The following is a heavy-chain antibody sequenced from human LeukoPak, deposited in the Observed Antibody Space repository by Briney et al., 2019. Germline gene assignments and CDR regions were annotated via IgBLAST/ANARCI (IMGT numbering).Heavy chain of an antibody. V-gene: IGHV3-66*01. CDR1: GFTVSSNY. Sequence: GGSLRLSCAASGFTVSSNYMSWVRQAPGKGLEWVSVIYSGGSTYYADSVKGRFTISRDNAKNTLYLQMNSLRAEDTAVYYCVRDSPSGFFDLWGRGTLVTVSS. J-gene: IGHJ2*01. CDR3: VRDSPSGFFDL. D-gene: IGHD6-19*01. CDR2: IYSGGST.